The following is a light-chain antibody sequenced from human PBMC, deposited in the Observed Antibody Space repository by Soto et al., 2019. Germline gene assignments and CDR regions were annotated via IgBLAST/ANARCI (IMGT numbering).Light chain of an antibody. CDR2: SAS. Sequence: DIHMTQSPSSLSASVVDRVAITCRASQPINDYLNWYRQAPGKAPTLLIYSASSLRSGVPSRFSGRGYGTDFTLTISSLQREDFAACSLKILQLITANS. CDR3: KILQLITANS. V-gene: IGKV1-39*01. J-gene: IGKJ2*03. CDR1: QPINDY.